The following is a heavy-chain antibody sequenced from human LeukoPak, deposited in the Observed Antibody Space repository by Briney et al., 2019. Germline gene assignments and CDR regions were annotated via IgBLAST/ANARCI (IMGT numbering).Heavy chain of an antibody. D-gene: IGHD1-1*01. Sequence: PGGSLRLSCAASGFTFSSYNMNWVRQAPGKGLEWVSSISSSSDYIYYADSVKGRFTISRDNAKNSLYLQMNGLRAEDTAVYYCARGATDVTRWFDPWGQGTRVTVSS. J-gene: IGHJ5*02. CDR2: ISSSSDYI. CDR1: GFTFSSYN. V-gene: IGHV3-21*01. CDR3: ARGATDVTRWFDP.